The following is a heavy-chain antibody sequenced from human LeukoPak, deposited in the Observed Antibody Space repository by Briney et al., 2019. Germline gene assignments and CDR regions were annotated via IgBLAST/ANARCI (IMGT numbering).Heavy chain of an antibody. CDR2: ISYDGSNK. CDR3: ITAAAGMGD. D-gene: IGHD6-13*01. V-gene: IGHV3-30*03. Sequence: GGSLRLSCAASGFTFSSYGMHWVRQAPGKGLEWVAVISYDGSNKYYADSVKGRFTISRDNSKNTLYLQMNSLRAEDTAVYHCITAAAGMGDWGQGTLVTVSS. CDR1: GFTFSSYG. J-gene: IGHJ4*02.